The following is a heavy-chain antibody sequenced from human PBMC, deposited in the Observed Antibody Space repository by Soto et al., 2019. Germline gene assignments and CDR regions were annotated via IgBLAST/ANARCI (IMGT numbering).Heavy chain of an antibody. Sequence: QVQLQESGPGLVKPSETLSLTCTVSGGSMRSFFWSWIRQPPGKELEWIGYVYDSGSTNYNPSLTIRITIAGDAARNYFARRLGSVTASDTAVYCCARLGLVYYDVLTAPDYWGQGTLVTVSS. CDR1: GGSMRSFF. J-gene: IGHJ4*02. CDR2: VYDSGST. D-gene: IGHD3-9*01. V-gene: IGHV4-59*08. CDR3: ARLGLVYYDVLTAPDY.